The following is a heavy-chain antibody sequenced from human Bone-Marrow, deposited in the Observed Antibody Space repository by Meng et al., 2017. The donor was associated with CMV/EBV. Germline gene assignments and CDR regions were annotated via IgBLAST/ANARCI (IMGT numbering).Heavy chain of an antibody. Sequence: SVKVSCKASGGTFSSYAISWVRQAPGQGLEWMGGIIPIFGTANYAQKFQGRVTITTDESTSTAYMELSSLRSEDTAVYYCARGGSEVVPAAIGYYGMDVWGPGNTVHGAS. CDR1: GGTFSSYA. D-gene: IGHD2-2*02. CDR3: ARGGSEVVPAAIGYYGMDV. V-gene: IGHV1-69*05. J-gene: IGHJ6*01. CDR2: IIPIFGTA.